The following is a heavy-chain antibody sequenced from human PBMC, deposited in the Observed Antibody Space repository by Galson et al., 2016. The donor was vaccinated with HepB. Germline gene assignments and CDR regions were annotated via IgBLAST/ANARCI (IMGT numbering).Heavy chain of an antibody. J-gene: IGHJ3*02. CDR2: ISYDGRNK. D-gene: IGHD4-17*01. CDR1: GFTFGNYG. CDR3: AKFSDYGDYRDALDI. V-gene: IGHV3-30*18. Sequence: SLRLSCAVSGFTFGNYGVHWVRQAPGKGLEWVAVISYDGRNKYYADSVKGRLTISRDNSKNTLYLQMNSLRAEDTAVYYCAKFSDYGDYRDALDIWGQGTMVTVSS.